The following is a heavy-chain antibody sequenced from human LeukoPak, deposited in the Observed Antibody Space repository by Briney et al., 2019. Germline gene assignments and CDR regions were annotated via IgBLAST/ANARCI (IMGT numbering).Heavy chain of an antibody. CDR1: GFTFSTFA. D-gene: IGHD1-14*01. J-gene: IGHJ6*03. CDR2: ISGSAAGT. Sequence: PGGSLRLSCAASGFTFSTFAMTWVRQPPGKGLEWVSLISGSAAGTYYADSVKGRFTISSDNSKNTLYLQMNSLRAEDTAVYYCAKGKGSGHYYYYSMDVWGKGTTVTVSS. CDR3: AKGKGSGHYYYYSMDV. V-gene: IGHV3-23*01.